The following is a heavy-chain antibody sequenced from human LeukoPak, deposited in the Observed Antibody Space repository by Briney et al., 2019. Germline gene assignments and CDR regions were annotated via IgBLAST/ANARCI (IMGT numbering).Heavy chain of an antibody. Sequence: SVKVSCKASGGTFSSSAISWVRHAPGQGLEWMGRLIPILGIANYAQKFQGRVTITADKSTSTAYMELSSLRSEDTAVYYCARDYTEDIVAVPAAIYYYYGMDVWGQGTTVTVSS. D-gene: IGHD2-2*01. J-gene: IGHJ6*02. V-gene: IGHV1-69*04. CDR2: LIPILGIA. CDR3: ARDYTEDIVAVPAAIYYYYGMDV. CDR1: GGTFSSSA.